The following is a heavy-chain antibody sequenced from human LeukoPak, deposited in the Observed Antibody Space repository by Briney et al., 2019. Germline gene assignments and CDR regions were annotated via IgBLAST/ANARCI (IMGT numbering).Heavy chain of an antibody. V-gene: IGHV3-21*01. CDR3: AVLDSSGFPDY. J-gene: IGHJ4*02. CDR1: GFTFSSYS. Sequence: KAGGSLRLSCAASGFTFSSYSMNWVRQAPGKGLEWVSSISSSTYIYYAESVKGRFTISRDNAKNSLYLQMNSLRAEDTAVYCCAVLDSSGFPDYWGQGTLVTVSS. D-gene: IGHD3-22*01. CDR2: ISSSTYI.